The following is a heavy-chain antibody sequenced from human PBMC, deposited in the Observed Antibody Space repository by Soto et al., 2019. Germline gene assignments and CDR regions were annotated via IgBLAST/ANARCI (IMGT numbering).Heavy chain of an antibody. CDR3: ARDTLTVTTGYYFDY. CDR2: ISAYNGNT. Sequence: QVQLVQSGAEVKKPGASVKVSCKASGYTFTSYGISWVRQAPGQGLEWMGWISAYNGNTNSAQKLQGRVTMTTDTSTSTAYMELRSLRSDDTAVYYCARDTLTVTTGYYFDYWGQGTLVTVSS. CDR1: GYTFTSYG. V-gene: IGHV1-18*01. J-gene: IGHJ4*02. D-gene: IGHD4-17*01.